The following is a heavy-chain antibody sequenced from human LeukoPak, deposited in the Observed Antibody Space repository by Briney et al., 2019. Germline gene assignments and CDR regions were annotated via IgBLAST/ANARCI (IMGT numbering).Heavy chain of an antibody. V-gene: IGHV4-30-4*02. CDR1: GGSISSGDYY. Sequence: SETLSLTCTVSGGSISSGDYYWGWIRQPPGKGLEWIGYIYYSGSTYYNPSLKSRVTISVDTSKNQFSLKLSSVTAADTAVYYCARGLSVLNSQLAYFDYWGQGTLVTVSS. CDR2: IYYSGST. D-gene: IGHD1-1*01. CDR3: ARGLSVLNSQLAYFDY. J-gene: IGHJ4*02.